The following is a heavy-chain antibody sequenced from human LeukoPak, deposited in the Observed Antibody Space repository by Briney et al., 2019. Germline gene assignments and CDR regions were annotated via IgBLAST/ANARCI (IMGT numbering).Heavy chain of an antibody. CDR3: ARGAFQCSGGSCYTGGADNYYYYYYGMDV. J-gene: IGHJ6*02. CDR2: ISSSGSTI. D-gene: IGHD2-15*01. Sequence: GGSLRLSCAASGFTFSDYYMSWIRQAPGKGLGWVSYISSSGSTIYYADSVKGRFTISRDNAKNSLYLQMNSLRAEDTAVYYCARGAFQCSGGSCYTGGADNYYYYYYGMDVWGQGTTVTVSS. V-gene: IGHV3-11*01. CDR1: GFTFSDYY.